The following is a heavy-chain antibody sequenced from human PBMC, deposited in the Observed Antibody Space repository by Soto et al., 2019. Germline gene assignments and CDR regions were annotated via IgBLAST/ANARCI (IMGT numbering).Heavy chain of an antibody. V-gene: IGHV5-51*01. CDR1: GYSFTRYW. J-gene: IGHJ6*02. Sequence: PWEFLRIRCRSSGYSFTRYWIGWVRQMPGKGLEWMGIIYPGDSDTRYSPSFQGQVTISADKSISTAYLQWSSLKASDTAMYYCARREGKCLDCMDVWGQGTTVTVSS. CDR3: ARREGKCLDCMDV. CDR2: IYPGDSDT. D-gene: IGHD1-26*01.